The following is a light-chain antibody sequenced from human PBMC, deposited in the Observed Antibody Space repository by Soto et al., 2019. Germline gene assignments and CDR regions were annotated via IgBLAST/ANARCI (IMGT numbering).Light chain of an antibody. CDR1: QSVTTN. V-gene: IGKV3-15*01. Sequence: EMVITQSPATLSLSPGERATLSCRASQSVTTNVAWYQQKPGQSPRLLIYSASTRATGIPVTISGAGSGTEFSLTISSLQSEDFAVYYCQQYDSWPFTFGHGTKVEIK. CDR3: QQYDSWPFT. J-gene: IGKJ1*01. CDR2: SAS.